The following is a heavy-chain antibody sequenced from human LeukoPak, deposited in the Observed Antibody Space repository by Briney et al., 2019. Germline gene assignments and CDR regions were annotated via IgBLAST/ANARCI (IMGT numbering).Heavy chain of an antibody. CDR3: ARGDWYYDSSGYSYFDY. D-gene: IGHD3-22*01. CDR1: GGTFSSYA. V-gene: IGHV1-69*05. Sequence: SVKLSCKASGGTFSSYAISWVRQAPGQGLEWMGGIIPIFGTANYAQKFQGRVTITTDESTSTAYMELSSLRSEDTAVYYCARGDWYYDSSGYSYFDYWGQGTLVTVSS. J-gene: IGHJ4*02. CDR2: IIPIFGTA.